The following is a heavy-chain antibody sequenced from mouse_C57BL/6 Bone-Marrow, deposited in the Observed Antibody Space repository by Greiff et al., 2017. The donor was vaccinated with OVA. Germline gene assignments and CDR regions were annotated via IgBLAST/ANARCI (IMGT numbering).Heavy chain of an antibody. V-gene: IGHV1-85*01. CDR3: ARSGDYDGY. Sequence: QVQLKESGPELVKPGASVKLSCKASGYTFTSSDINWVKQRPGQGLEWIGWIYPGDGSTKYNEKFKGKATLTVDTSSSTAYMELHSLTAVDSAVYFCARSGDYDGYWGQGTTLTVSS. D-gene: IGHD2-4*01. J-gene: IGHJ2*01. CDR1: GYTFTSSD. CDR2: IYPGDGST.